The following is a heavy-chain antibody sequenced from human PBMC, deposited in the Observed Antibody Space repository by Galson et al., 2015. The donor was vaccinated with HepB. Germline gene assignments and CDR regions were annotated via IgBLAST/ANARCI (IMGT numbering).Heavy chain of an antibody. Sequence: SLRLSCAASGFSFSSFGMHWVRQAPDKGLEWVAIISANSAGKYYADSVKGRFTISRDNSKNTVYLQMDSLRAEDTAVYYCAKRGDHYNADGYYAPFDQWGQGTLVTVSS. CDR1: GFSFSSFG. V-gene: IGHV3-30*18. J-gene: IGHJ4*02. CDR2: ISANSAGK. D-gene: IGHD3-3*01. CDR3: AKRGDHYNADGYYAPFDQ.